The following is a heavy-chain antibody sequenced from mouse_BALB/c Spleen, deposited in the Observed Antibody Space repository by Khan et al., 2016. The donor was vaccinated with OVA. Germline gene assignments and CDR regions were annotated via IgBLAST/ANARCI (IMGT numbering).Heavy chain of an antibody. J-gene: IGHJ2*01. D-gene: IGHD1-1*01. V-gene: IGHV5-17*02. CDR3: ATSYFYGYYFDY. CDR1: GFTFNSYG. CDR2: IIGDSHTI. Sequence: EVELVESGGGLVQPGRSQKLSCAASGFTFNSYGMHWVRQAPEKGLEWVAYIIGDSHTIYYADTVKGRFTISRDNPKNTLFLQMTSLMSEDTAMYYCATSYFYGYYFDYWGPGTTLTVS.